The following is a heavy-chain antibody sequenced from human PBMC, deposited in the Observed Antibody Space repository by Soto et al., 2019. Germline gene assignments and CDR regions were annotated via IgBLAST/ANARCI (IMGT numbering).Heavy chain of an antibody. J-gene: IGHJ5*02. CDR2: ISYDGSNK. D-gene: IGHD3-10*01. Sequence: GSLRLSCAASGFTFIRYGMHWVRQAPGKGLEWVAVISYDGSNKYYADSVKGRFTISRDNSKNTLYPQMNSLRAEDTAVYYCAKDAFTYGSGSYYGKNWFDPWGQGTLVTVSS. V-gene: IGHV3-30*18. CDR3: AKDAFTYGSGSYYGKNWFDP. CDR1: GFTFIRYG.